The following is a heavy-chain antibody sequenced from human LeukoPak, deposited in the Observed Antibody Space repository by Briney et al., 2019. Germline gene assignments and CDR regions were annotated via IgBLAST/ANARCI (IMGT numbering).Heavy chain of an antibody. CDR3: ARDVAGRYYYEGFDY. V-gene: IGHV4-31*03. D-gene: IGHD3-22*01. CDR1: GGSISSGGYY. CDR2: IYYSGST. Sequence: SETLSLTCTVSGGSISSGGYYWSWIRQHPGKGLEWIGYIYYSGSTYYNPSLKSRVTISVDTSKNQFSLKLSSVTAADTAVYYCARDVAGRYYYEGFDYWGQGTLVTVSS. J-gene: IGHJ4*02.